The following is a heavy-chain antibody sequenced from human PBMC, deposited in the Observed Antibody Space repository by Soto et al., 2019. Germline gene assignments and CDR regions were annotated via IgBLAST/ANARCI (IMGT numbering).Heavy chain of an antibody. CDR1: GFTFSSYE. D-gene: IGHD1-26*01. CDR3: ARVAVLWELLPRRGWFDP. Sequence: GGSLRLSCAASGFTFSSYEMNWVRQAPGKGLEWVSYISSSGSTIYYADSVKGRFTISRDNAKNSLYLQMNSLRAEDTAVYYCARVAVLWELLPRRGWFDPWGQGTLVTVSS. CDR2: ISSSGSTI. J-gene: IGHJ5*02. V-gene: IGHV3-48*03.